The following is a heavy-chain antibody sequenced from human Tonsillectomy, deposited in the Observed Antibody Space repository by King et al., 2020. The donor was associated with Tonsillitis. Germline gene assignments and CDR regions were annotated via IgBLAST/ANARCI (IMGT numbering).Heavy chain of an antibody. CDR3: ARVGQNSSLRRPQHHWFES. CDR2: INPNSGGT. D-gene: IGHD3-22*01. Sequence: VQLVESGTEVKKPGASVKVSCKASGYIFTDYYMQWVRQGPGQGLEWMGWINPNSGGTHYAQTLEGRVTMTTDTSINTVYMELRRLTSGDTAGYYCARVGQNSSLRRPQHHWFESWGQGTLVIVSS. V-gene: IGHV1-2*02. J-gene: IGHJ5*01. CDR1: GYIFTDYY.